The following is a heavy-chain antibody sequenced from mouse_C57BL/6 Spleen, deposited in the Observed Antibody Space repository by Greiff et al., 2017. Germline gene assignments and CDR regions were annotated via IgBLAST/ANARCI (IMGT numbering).Heavy chain of an antibody. D-gene: IGHD2-2*01. Sequence: VQLQQPGAELVMPGASVKLSCKASGYTFTSYWMHWVKQRPGQGLEWIGEIDPSDSYTNYNQKFKGKSTLTVDKSTSTAYMQLSSLTSEDSAVYYCARGANYGYLEAYWGQGTLVTVSA. J-gene: IGHJ3*01. CDR3: ARGANYGYLEAY. V-gene: IGHV1-69*01. CDR1: GYTFTSYW. CDR2: IDPSDSYT.